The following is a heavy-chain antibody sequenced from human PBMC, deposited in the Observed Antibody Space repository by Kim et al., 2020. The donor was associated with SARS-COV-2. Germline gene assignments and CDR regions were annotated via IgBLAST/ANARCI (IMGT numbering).Heavy chain of an antibody. D-gene: IGHD3-3*01. CDR2: ISYDGSNK. CDR3: AGFGVVTIASYGMDV. CDR1: GFTFSSYG. J-gene: IGHJ6*02. Sequence: GGSLRLSCAASGFTFSSYGMHWVRQAPGKGLEWVAVISYDGSNKYYADSVKGRFTISRDNSKNTLYLQMNSLRAEDTAVYYCAGFGVVTIASYGMDVWGQGTTVTVSS. V-gene: IGHV3-30*03.